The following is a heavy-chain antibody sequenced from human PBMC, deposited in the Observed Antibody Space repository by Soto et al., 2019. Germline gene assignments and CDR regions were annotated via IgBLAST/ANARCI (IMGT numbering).Heavy chain of an antibody. V-gene: IGHV3-33*01. D-gene: IGHD6-6*01. Sequence: GRSLRLSCAASGFTFSSYGMHWVRQAPGKGLEWVAVIWYDGSNKYYADSVKGRFTISRDNSKNTLYLQMNSLRAEDTAVYYCARDLEGVAARPIYYYYGMDVWGQGTTVTVSS. CDR1: GFTFSSYG. CDR3: ARDLEGVAARPIYYYYGMDV. J-gene: IGHJ6*02. CDR2: IWYDGSNK.